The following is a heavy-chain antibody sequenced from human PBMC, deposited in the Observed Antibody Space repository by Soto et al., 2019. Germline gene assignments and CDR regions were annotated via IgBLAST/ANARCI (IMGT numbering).Heavy chain of an antibody. CDR1: GGTFSSYA. V-gene: IGHV1-69*01. J-gene: IGHJ6*02. CDR2: IIPIFGTA. CDR3: ARVSGGSGSAAYYYGMDV. D-gene: IGHD3-10*01. Sequence: QVQLVQSGAEVKKPGSSVKVSCKASGGTFSSYAISWVRQAPGQGLEWMGGIIPIFGTANYAQKFQGRVTILADESTSRAYMVLGSLRSEDTAVYYCARVSGGSGSAAYYYGMDVWGQGTKVTVSS.